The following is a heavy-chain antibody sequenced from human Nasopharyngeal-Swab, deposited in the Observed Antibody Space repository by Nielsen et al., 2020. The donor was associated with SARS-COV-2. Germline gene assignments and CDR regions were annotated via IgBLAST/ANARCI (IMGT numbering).Heavy chain of an antibody. J-gene: IGHJ3*02. Sequence: GESLKISCAASGFTFSRYSMNWVRQAPGKGLEWVSYISSSSSTIYYADSVKGRFTISRDNAKNSLYLQMNSLRDEDTAVYYCARYCSSTSCYRTSAFDIWGQGTIVTVSS. D-gene: IGHD2-2*01. CDR3: ARYCSSTSCYRTSAFDI. CDR1: GFTFSRYS. CDR2: ISSSSSTI. V-gene: IGHV3-48*02.